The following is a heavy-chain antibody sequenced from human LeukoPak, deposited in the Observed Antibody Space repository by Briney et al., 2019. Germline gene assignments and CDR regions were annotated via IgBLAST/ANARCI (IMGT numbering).Heavy chain of an antibody. CDR2: INPNSDGT. CDR1: GYTFTGYY. CDR3: ASLNVVVVAANRTGYMDV. D-gene: IGHD2-15*01. J-gene: IGHJ6*03. Sequence: ASVKVSCKASGYTFTGYYMHWVRQAPGQGLEWMGRINPNSDGTNYAQKFQGRVTMTRDTSISTAYMEPSRLRSDDTAVYYCASLNVVVVAANRTGYMDVWGKGTTVTVSS. V-gene: IGHV1-2*06.